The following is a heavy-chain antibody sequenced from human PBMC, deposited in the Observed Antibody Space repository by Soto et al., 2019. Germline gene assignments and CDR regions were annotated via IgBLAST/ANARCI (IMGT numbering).Heavy chain of an antibody. Sequence: QLHLQESGPGLVKPSETLSLTCTVSGGSINDPSYYWGWIRQSPRTGLEWIGNFHFPGTTHYNPSLKSRVTISVDSSKNQFFLSLTSVTATDTAIYYCARRRAEPNFDFWGQGTLISVSP. CDR1: GGSINDPSYY. V-gene: IGHV4-39*01. CDR2: FHFPGTT. CDR3: ARRRAEPNFDF. J-gene: IGHJ4*02. D-gene: IGHD1-26*01.